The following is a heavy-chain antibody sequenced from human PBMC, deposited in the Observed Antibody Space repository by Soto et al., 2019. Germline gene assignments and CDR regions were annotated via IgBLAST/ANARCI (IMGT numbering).Heavy chain of an antibody. CDR2: IYYSGST. J-gene: IGHJ4*02. V-gene: IGHV4-39*01. Sequence: QLQLQESGPGLVKPSETLSLTCTVSGGSISSSSYYWGWIRQPPGKGLEWIGSIYYSGSTYYNPSLKSRVTISVDTSKNQFSLKLSSVTAADTAVYYCARSQSHWHLDYWGQGTLVTVSS. CDR1: GGSISSSSYY. CDR3: ARSQSHWHLDY.